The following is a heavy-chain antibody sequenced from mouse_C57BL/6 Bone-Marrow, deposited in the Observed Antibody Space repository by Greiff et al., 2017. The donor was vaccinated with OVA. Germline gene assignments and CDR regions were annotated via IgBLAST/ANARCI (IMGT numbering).Heavy chain of an antibody. CDR2: INPNNGGT. D-gene: IGHD1-1*01. CDR1: GYTFTDYY. CDR3: AREGIYYYGEDAMDY. Sequence: EVQLQQSGPELVKPGASVKISCKASGYTFTDYYMNWVKQSHGKSLEWIGDINPNNGGTSYNQKFKGKATLTVDKSSSTAYMELRSLTSEDSAVYYCAREGIYYYGEDAMDYWGQGTSVTVSS. J-gene: IGHJ4*01. V-gene: IGHV1-26*01.